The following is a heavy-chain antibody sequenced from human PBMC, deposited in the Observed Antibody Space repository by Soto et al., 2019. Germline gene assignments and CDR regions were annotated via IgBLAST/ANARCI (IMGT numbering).Heavy chain of an antibody. J-gene: IGHJ6*02. V-gene: IGHV4-59*01. Sequence: PSETLSLTCTVSGGSISSYYWSWIRQPPGKGLEWIGYIYYSGSTNYNPSLKSRVTISVDTSKNQFSLKLSSVTAADTAVYYCARQLERRGSYYYYGMDVWGQGTTVTVSS. D-gene: IGHD1-1*01. CDR1: GGSISSYY. CDR3: ARQLERRGSYYYYGMDV. CDR2: IYYSGST.